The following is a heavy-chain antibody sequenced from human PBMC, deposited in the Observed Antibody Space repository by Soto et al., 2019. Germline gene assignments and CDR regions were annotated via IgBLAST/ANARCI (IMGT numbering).Heavy chain of an antibody. V-gene: IGHV3-33*01. CDR2: IWYDGSNK. J-gene: IGHJ3*02. CDR3: ARVLRSWSEGGDAFDI. D-gene: IGHD2-15*01. Sequence: GGSLRLSCAASGFTFSSYGMHWVRQAPGKGLEWVAVIWYDGSNKYYADSVKGRFTISRDNSKNTLYLQMNSLRAEDTAVYYCARVLRSWSEGGDAFDIWGQGTMVTVSS. CDR1: GFTFSSYG.